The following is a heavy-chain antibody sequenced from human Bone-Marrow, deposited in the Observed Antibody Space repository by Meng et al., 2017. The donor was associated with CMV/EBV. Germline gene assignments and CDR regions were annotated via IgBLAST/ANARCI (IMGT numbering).Heavy chain of an antibody. CDR3: ARDLGQYSSSSGYYYYGMDV. J-gene: IGHJ6*02. CDR2: IYHSGST. CDR1: GYSISSGYY. V-gene: IGHV4-38-2*02. D-gene: IGHD6-6*01. Sequence: SETLSLTCTVSGYSISSGYYWGWIRQPPGKGLEWIGSIYHSGSTYYNPSLKSRVTISVDTSKNQFSLKLTSVTAADTAVYYCARDLGQYSSSSGYYYYGMDVWGQGTTVTVSS.